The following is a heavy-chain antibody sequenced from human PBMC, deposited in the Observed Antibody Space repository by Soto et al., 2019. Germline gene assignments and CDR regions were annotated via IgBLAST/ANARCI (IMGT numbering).Heavy chain of an antibody. V-gene: IGHV4-59*12. CDR2: IYYSGST. CDR1: GGSISSYY. J-gene: IGHJ4*02. D-gene: IGHD6-13*01. Sequence: PSETLSLTCTVSGGSISSYYWSWIRQPPGKGLEWIGYIYYSGSTNYNPSLKSRVTISVDTSKNQFSLKLSSVTAADTAVYYCAGRRYSSSWYSLNYWGQGTLVTVSS. CDR3: AGRRYSSSWYSLNY.